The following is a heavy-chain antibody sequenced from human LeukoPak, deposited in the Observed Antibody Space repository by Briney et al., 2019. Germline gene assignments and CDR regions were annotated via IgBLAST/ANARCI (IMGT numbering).Heavy chain of an antibody. V-gene: IGHV4-34*01. CDR1: GGSFSGYY. Sequence: SETLSLTCAVYGGSFSGYYWSWIRQPPGKGLEWIGEINHSGSTNYNPSLKSRVTISVDTSKNQFSLKLSSVTAADTAVYYCARYSNYVRYYYYYGMDVWGQGTTVTVSS. D-gene: IGHD4-11*01. CDR2: INHSGST. CDR3: ARYSNYVRYYYYYGMDV. J-gene: IGHJ6*02.